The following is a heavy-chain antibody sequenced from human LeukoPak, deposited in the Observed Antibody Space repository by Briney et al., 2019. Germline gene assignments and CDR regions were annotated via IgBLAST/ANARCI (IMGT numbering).Heavy chain of an antibody. D-gene: IGHD3-9*01. V-gene: IGHV3-48*01. J-gene: IGHJ4*02. CDR2: ISSRSTTI. CDR3: ARVGPNHDFLTGSLDY. CDR1: GFAFSTYS. Sequence: GGSLRLPCAASGFAFSTYSMNWVRQAPGKGLQWVSYISSRSTTIQYADSVKGRFTISRDNAKNSLYLLMNSLRTEDTAVYYCARVGPNHDFLTGSLDYWGQGSLVTVSS.